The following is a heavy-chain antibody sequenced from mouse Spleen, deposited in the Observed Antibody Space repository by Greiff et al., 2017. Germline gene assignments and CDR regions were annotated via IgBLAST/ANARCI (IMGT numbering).Heavy chain of an antibody. J-gene: IGHJ2*01. CDR2: IWAGGST. Sequence: VQLVESGPGLVAPLESLSISCTVSGFSLTSYGVHWVRQPPGKGLEWLGVIWAGGSTNHNSALMSRLTITKDKSKSQVFLKMNSLQTDDTDIDYCARDRIYYGYDGYFDSWGQGTTLPVSS. CDR3: ARDRIYYGYDGYFDS. V-gene: IGHV2-9*02. D-gene: IGHD2-2*01. CDR1: GFSLTSYG.